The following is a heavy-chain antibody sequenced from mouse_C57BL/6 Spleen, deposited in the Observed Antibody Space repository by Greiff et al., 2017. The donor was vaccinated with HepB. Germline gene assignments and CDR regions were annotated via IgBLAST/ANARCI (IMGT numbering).Heavy chain of an antibody. CDR3: ARERDPDRDYARDY. J-gene: IGHJ4*01. V-gene: IGHV5-17*01. D-gene: IGHD3-2*01. CDR2: ISSGSSTI. CDR1: GFTFSDYG. Sequence: EVQLVESGGGLVKPGGSLKLSCAASGFTFSDYGMHWVRQAPEKGLEWVAYISSGSSTIYYADTVKGRFTISRDNAKNTLFLQMTSLRSEDTAMYYCARERDPDRDYARDYWGQGTSVTVSS.